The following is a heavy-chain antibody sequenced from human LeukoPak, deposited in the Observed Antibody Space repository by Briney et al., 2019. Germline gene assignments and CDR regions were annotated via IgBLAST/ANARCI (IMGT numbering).Heavy chain of an antibody. CDR2: ISAGGSNT. CDR3: AKGLSTSGKNFHY. D-gene: IGHD3-10*01. V-gene: IGHV3-23*01. Sequence: GGSLRLSCAASGFTFNSYAMTWGRQPPGKGLEWVSTISAGGSNTSYADSVKGRFTISRDNSQNPLYLQLNSLRPDHTAVYYCAKGLSTSGKNFHYWGQGTRVTV. J-gene: IGHJ4*02. CDR1: GFTFNSYA.